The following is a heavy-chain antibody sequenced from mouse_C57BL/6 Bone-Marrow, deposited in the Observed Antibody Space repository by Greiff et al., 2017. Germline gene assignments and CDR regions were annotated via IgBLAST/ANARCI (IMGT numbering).Heavy chain of an antibody. Sequence: QVQLQQPGAELVKPGASVKMSCKASGYTFTSYWITWVKQRPGQGLEWIGDIYPGSGSTNYNEKFKSKATLTVDTSSSTAYMQLSSLTSEDSAVYYCARGTITTVVADYWGQGTTLTVSS. CDR1: GYTFTSYW. CDR3: ARGTITTVVADY. CDR2: IYPGSGST. V-gene: IGHV1-55*01. J-gene: IGHJ2*01. D-gene: IGHD1-1*01.